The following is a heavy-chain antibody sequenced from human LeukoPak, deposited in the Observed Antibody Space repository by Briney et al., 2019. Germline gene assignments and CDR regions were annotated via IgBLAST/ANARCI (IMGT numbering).Heavy chain of an antibody. J-gene: IGHJ4*02. Sequence: GSLRLSCAASGFTSSSSAMSWIRQPPGKGLEWIGEINHSGSTNYNPPLKSRVTISVNTSKNQFSLKLSSVTAADTAVYYCARDQEHFFDYWGQGTLVTVSS. CDR1: GFTSSSSA. CDR2: INHSGST. V-gene: IGHV4-34*01. CDR3: ARDQEHFFDY.